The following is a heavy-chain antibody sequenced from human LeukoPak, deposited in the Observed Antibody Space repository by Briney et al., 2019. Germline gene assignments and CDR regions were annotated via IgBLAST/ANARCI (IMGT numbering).Heavy chain of an antibody. Sequence: PSETLSLTCTVSGGSISSYYWSWIRQPPGKGLEWIGYIYYSGSTNYNPSLKSRVTISVDTSKNQFSLKLSSVTAADTAVYYCARRYCSGGSCYSKFNWFDPWGQGTTVTVSS. CDR3: ARRYCSGGSCYSKFNWFDP. CDR1: GGSISSYY. V-gene: IGHV4-59*01. D-gene: IGHD2-15*01. J-gene: IGHJ5*01. CDR2: IYYSGST.